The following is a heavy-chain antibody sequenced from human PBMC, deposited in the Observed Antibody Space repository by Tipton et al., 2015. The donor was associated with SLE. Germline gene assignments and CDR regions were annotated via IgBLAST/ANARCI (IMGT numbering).Heavy chain of an antibody. Sequence: SLRLSCAASGFIFSSYAMSWVRQAPGKGLEWIAVIYGGAHNTFYADSVKGRFTISRDDSKDTLYLQMNSLRAADTAVYYCAGRRLIIFGHGMDVWGQGTTVTVSS. J-gene: IGHJ6*02. CDR1: GFIFSSYA. CDR3: AGRRLIIFGHGMDV. CDR2: IYGGAHNT. D-gene: IGHD3-16*01. V-gene: IGHV3-23*03.